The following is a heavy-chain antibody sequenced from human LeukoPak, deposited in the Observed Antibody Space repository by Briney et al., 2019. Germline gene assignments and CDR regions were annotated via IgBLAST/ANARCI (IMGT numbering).Heavy chain of an antibody. D-gene: IGHD3-22*01. CDR2: ISSSSSYI. V-gene: IGHV3-21*01. J-gene: IGHJ4*02. Sequence: GGSLRLSCAASGFTFSSYSMNWVRQAPGKGLEWVSSISSSSSYIYYADSVKGRFTISRDNAKNSPYLQMNSLRAEDTAVYYCARARDSSGYPSDWGQGTLVTVSS. CDR3: ARARDSSGYPSD. CDR1: GFTFSSYS.